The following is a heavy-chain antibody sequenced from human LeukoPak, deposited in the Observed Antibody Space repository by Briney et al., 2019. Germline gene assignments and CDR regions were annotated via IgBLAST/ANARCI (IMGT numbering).Heavy chain of an antibody. V-gene: IGHV4-30-2*01. CDR1: GGSISSGGYS. CDR2: IYHSGST. J-gene: IGHJ2*01. CDR3: ARGNYWYFDL. Sequence: PSQTLSLTCAVSGGSISSGGYSWSWIRQPPGKGLEWIGYIYHSGSTYYNPSPKSRVTISVDRSKNQFSLKLSSVTAADTAVYYCARGNYWYFDLWGRGTLVTVSS.